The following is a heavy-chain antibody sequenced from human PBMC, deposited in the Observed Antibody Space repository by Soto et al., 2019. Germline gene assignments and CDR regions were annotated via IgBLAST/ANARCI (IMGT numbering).Heavy chain of an antibody. J-gene: IGHJ3*02. Sequence: EVQLVESGGGLVQPGRSLRLSCAASGFTFDDYAMHWVRQAPGKGLEWVSGISWNSGSIGYADSVKGRFTISRDNAKNALYLQMNSLRAEDTALYYCAKDMGTIFALIWGQGTMVTVSS. D-gene: IGHD3-3*01. V-gene: IGHV3-9*01. CDR2: ISWNSGSI. CDR1: GFTFDDYA. CDR3: AKDMGTIFALI.